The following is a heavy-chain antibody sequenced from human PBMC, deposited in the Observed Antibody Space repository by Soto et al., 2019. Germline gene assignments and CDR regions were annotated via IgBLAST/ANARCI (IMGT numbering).Heavy chain of an antibody. CDR1: GDSVDQSY. CDR3: ARDGSSGYWATPPEYFQH. CDR2: IIHRGTT. V-gene: IGHV4-59*02. Sequence: SETLSLTCTVSGDSVDQSYWSWIRQSPGKRMEWIGYIIHRGTTKYNPSLNSRVTISVDTSKNQFSLKLSSVTAADTAVYYCARDGSSGYWATPPEYFQHWGQGTLVTVSS. D-gene: IGHD3-22*01. J-gene: IGHJ1*01.